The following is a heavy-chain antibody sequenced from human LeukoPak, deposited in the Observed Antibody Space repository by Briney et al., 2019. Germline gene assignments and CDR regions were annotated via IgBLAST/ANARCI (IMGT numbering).Heavy chain of an antibody. J-gene: IGHJ4*02. CDR2: ISGSGGST. CDR3: AKEPGLRYFDWLSYFDY. D-gene: IGHD3-9*01. V-gene: IGHV3-23*01. CDR1: GFTFSSYA. Sequence: GGSLRLSCAASGFTFSSYAMSWVRQAPGKELEWVSAISGSGGSTYYADSVKGRFTISRDNSKNTLYLQMNSLRAEDTAVYYCAKEPGLRYFDWLSYFDYWGQGTLVTVSS.